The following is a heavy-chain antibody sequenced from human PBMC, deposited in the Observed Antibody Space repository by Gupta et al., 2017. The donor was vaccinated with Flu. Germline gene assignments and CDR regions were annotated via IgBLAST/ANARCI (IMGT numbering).Heavy chain of an antibody. CDR2: IDYSGTT. Sequence: QVQLQESGPGLVKSSQTLSVTCTMSGFSITSARYYWSWIRRHPGKGLEWIGYIDYSGTTYSNPSLKSRVTISVDTSTNQFSLSLSSVTAADTAVYYCARGGGGYYDSSASTIDYWGQGILVTVSS. D-gene: IGHD3-22*01. CDR1: GFSITSARYY. V-gene: IGHV4-31*03. CDR3: ARGGGGYYDSSASTIDY. J-gene: IGHJ4*02.